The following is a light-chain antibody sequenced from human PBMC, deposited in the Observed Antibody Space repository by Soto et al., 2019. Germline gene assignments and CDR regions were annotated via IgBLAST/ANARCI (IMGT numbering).Light chain of an antibody. Sequence: DILMTQSPSSLSSSVGDRVTLTCRASQDISNSLAWYQQKPGEVPKVLIYATSILQSGVPARFSGSGSGTDFTLTISSLQHEDVATYYCQNYNSAPLTFGGGTKLEI. CDR3: QNYNSAPLT. J-gene: IGKJ4*01. CDR2: ATS. V-gene: IGKV1-27*01. CDR1: QDISNS.